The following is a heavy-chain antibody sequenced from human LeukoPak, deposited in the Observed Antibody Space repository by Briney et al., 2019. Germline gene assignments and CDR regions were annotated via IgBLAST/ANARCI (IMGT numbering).Heavy chain of an antibody. CDR3: AKDQEWELLVFAFDI. CDR1: GFTFSSYG. J-gene: IGHJ3*02. CDR2: ISYDGSNK. Sequence: PGRSLRLSCAASGFTFSSYGMHWVRQAPGKGLEWVAVISYDGSNKYYADSVKGRFTISRDNSKNTLYLQMNSLRAEDTAVYYCAKDQEWELLVFAFDIWGQGTMVTVSS. D-gene: IGHD1-26*01. V-gene: IGHV3-30*18.